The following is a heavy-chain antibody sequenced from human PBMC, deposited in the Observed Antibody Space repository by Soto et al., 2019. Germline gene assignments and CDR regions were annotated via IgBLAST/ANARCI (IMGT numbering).Heavy chain of an antibody. D-gene: IGHD3-9*01. V-gene: IGHV1-69*13. CDR1: GGTFSSYA. CDR3: ARSLRYFDWAKDYYGMDV. J-gene: IGHJ6*02. CDR2: INPIFGTA. Sequence: SVKVSCKASGGTFSSYAISWVRQAPGQGLEWMGVINPIFGTANYAQKFPGRVTITADESTSTAYMELRSLRSEDTAVYYCARSLRYFDWAKDYYGMDVWGQGTTVTVSS.